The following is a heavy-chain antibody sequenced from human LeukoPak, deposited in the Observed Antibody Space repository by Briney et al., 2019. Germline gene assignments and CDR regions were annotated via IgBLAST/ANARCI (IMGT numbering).Heavy chain of an antibody. J-gene: IGHJ4*02. D-gene: IGHD3-3*01. CDR1: GFSFTTYW. V-gene: IGHV3-20*04. CDR3: ARGGITIFGVVTNPDY. CDR2: INWNGGST. Sequence: GGSLRLSCAASGFSFTTYWMGWVRQAPGKGLEWVSGINWNGGSTGYADSVKGRFTISRDNAKNSLYLQMNSLRAEDTALYYCARGGITIFGVVTNPDYWGQGTLVTVSS.